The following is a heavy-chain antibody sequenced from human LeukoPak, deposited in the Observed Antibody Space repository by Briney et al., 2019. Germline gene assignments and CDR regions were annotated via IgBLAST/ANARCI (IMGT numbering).Heavy chain of an antibody. D-gene: IGHD3-9*01. CDR2: IRGDNGNT. Sequence: GASVKVSCKASGYTFSNYGISWVRQAPGKGLEWGGWIRGDNGNTNYAQKFQGRVTMTTETSTSTAYMELGSLGSDETAVYYCARVDLLTGYYFFDYWGQGTLVTVSS. CDR1: GYTFSNYG. V-gene: IGHV1-18*01. CDR3: ARVDLLTGYYFFDY. J-gene: IGHJ4*02.